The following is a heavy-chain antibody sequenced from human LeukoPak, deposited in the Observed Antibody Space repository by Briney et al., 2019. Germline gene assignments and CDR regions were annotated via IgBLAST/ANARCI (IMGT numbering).Heavy chain of an antibody. CDR2: IYHSGST. CDR1: GYSISSGYY. V-gene: IGHV4-38-2*01. J-gene: IGHJ3*02. Sequence: PSETMSLTCAVSGYSISSGYYWGWIRQPPGKGLEWIGSIYHSGSTYYNPSLKSRVTTSVDTFKNQFSLKLNSVTAADTAVYYCARGIGYCSGGSCYYAFDIWGQGTMVTVSS. D-gene: IGHD2-15*01. CDR3: ARGIGYCSGGSCYYAFDI.